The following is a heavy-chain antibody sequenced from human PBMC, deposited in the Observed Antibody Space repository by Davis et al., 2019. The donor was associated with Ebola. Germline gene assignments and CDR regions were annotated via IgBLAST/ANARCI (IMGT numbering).Heavy chain of an antibody. CDR2: ISSSGSNI. CDR3: ARDRYEWDSIVVVAPVDI. D-gene: IGHD2-15*01. J-gene: IGHJ3*02. Sequence: GGSLRLSCAASGFTFSDAWMTWVRQAPGKGLEWISYISSSGSNIYYADFVKGRFTVSRDNAKKSLYLQMNSLRAEDTALYYCARDRYEWDSIVVVAPVDIWGQGTMVTVSS. V-gene: IGHV3-11*04. CDR1: GFTFSDAW.